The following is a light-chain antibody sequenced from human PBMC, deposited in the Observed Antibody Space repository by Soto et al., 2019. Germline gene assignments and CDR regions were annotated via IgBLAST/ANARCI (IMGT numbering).Light chain of an antibody. J-gene: IGLJ1*01. CDR1: ISNIGAGSD. Sequence: QSVLTQPPSLSGPPGQRVTISCTGSISNIGAGSDVHWYQQLPGTAPKLLIYLNTNRPSGVPGRFSGSKSDTSASLAITGLQAEDEADYYCQSYDSSLSAYVFGSGTKVTVL. CDR2: LNT. CDR3: QSYDSSLSAYV. V-gene: IGLV1-40*01.